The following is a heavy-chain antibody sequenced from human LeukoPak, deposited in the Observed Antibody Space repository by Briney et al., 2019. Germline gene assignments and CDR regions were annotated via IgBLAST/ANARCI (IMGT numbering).Heavy chain of an antibody. J-gene: IGHJ4*02. D-gene: IGHD6-19*01. CDR3: ARHHSSGLDY. Sequence: GSLRLSCAASGLTVSTNYMSWVRRAPGKGLEWIAYSHNNGNTKYNPSLKSRVTISLDTSKNEISLKLTSVTAADTAVYYCARHHSSGLDYWGQGILVTVSS. CDR2: SHNNGNT. CDR1: GLTVSTNY. V-gene: IGHV4-59*08.